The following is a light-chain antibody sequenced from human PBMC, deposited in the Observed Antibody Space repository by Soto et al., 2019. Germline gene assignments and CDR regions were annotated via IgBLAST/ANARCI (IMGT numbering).Light chain of an antibody. CDR3: QQYSTYTPRT. V-gene: IGKV1-5*03. J-gene: IGKJ1*01. CDR2: KAS. Sequence: DIQMTQSPSTLSASVGDRVTVTCRAGQSISIWLACYQQKPGKAPKILINKASSLESGVPSRFSGSGSGTEFTLTISSLQPDDFATYYCQQYSTYTPRTFGQGTKVE. CDR1: QSISIW.